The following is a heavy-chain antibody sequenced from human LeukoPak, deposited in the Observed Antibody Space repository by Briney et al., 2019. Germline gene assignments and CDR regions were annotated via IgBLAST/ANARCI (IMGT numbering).Heavy chain of an antibody. J-gene: IGHJ6*03. Sequence: GGSLRLSCGASGFTFDTYVMAWFRQAPGKGLEWVSTISAVFANTYSADSVKGRFTISRDNSKSTLYLQMNSLRAEDTAVYYCAKDLFSWSGRAGYIDVWGKGTPVTVSS. CDR2: ISAVFANT. CDR1: GFTFDTYV. CDR3: AKDLFSWSGRAGYIDV. V-gene: IGHV3-23*01. D-gene: IGHD2-15*01.